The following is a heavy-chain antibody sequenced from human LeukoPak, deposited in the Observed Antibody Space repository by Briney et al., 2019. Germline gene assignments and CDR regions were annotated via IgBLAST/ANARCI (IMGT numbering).Heavy chain of an antibody. CDR3: TRDKDWIFYDW. V-gene: IGHV3-74*01. Sequence: GGSLRLSCAASGFTFSNYVMHWVRQVPGQGLVWVSRISHDGTVTGYADSVKGRFTISRDNAKNTLYLQMDSLRAEDTALYYCTRDKDWIFYDWWGQGTLVTVSS. CDR1: GFTFSNYV. J-gene: IGHJ4*02. D-gene: IGHD3/OR15-3a*01. CDR2: ISHDGTVT.